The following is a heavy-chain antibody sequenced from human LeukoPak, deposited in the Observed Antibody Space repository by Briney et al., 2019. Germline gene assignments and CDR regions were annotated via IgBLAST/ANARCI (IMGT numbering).Heavy chain of an antibody. Sequence: GGSLRPSCAASGFTFDDYAIHWVRQAPGKGLEWVSGISWNSGTIAYADSVKGRFTISRDNAKNSLYLQMNSLRAEDTALYYCAKGSAGGTVRRALDYWGQGTLVTVSS. V-gene: IGHV3-9*01. J-gene: IGHJ4*02. CDR3: AKGSAGGTVRRALDY. CDR1: GFTFDDYA. D-gene: IGHD1-1*01. CDR2: ISWNSGTI.